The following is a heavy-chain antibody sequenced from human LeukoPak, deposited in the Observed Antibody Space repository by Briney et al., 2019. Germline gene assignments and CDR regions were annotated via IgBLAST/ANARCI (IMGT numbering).Heavy chain of an antibody. D-gene: IGHD1-26*01. V-gene: IGHV4-59*12. J-gene: IGHJ4*02. Sequence: SETLSLTCTVSGGSISNYYWNWIRQPPGKGLEWIGYIYYSGTTNYNPSLKSRVSMSVDTSKNQFSLKLSSVTAADTAVYYCARDYLGAGTVGATSGYWGQGTLVTVSS. CDR2: IYYSGTT. CDR1: GGSISNYY. CDR3: ARDYLGAGTVGATSGY.